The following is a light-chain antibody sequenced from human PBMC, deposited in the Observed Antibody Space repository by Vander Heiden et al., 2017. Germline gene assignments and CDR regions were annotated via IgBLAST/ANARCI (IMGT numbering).Light chain of an antibody. J-gene: IGKJ2*01. CDR2: GAS. CDR1: QSFSSY. V-gene: IGKV3-11*01. CDR3: QQRNNWPPVT. Sequence: ELVLTQSPATLSLSPGERATLSCRTSQSFSSYLAWYQQKPGQAPRLLIYGASNRAAGIPARFSASASGTDFTLTISSLEPEDFAVYYCQQRNNWPPVTFGQGTRLEIK.